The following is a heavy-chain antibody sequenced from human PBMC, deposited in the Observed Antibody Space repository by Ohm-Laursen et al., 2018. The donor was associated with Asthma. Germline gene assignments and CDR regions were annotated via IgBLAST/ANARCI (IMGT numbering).Heavy chain of an antibody. D-gene: IGHD3-22*01. J-gene: IGHJ4*02. CDR1: GYTFASYA. CDR2: INTNTGNP. V-gene: IGHV7-4-1*02. CDR3: ARDYDSSGYYLIDY. Sequence: ASVKVSCKASGYTFASYAMNWVRQAPGQGLEWMGWINTNTGNPTYAQGFTGRFVFSLDTSVSTAYLQISSLKAEDTAVYYCARDYDSSGYYLIDYWGQGTLVTVSS.